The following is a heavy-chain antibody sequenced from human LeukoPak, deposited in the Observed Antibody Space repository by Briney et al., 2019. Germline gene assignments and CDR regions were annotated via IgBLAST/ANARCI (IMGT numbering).Heavy chain of an antibody. J-gene: IGHJ4*02. Sequence: ASVKVSRKASGYTFTSYYMHWVRQAPGQGLEWMGIINPSGGSTSYAQKFQGRVTMTRDTSTSTVYMELSSLRSEDTAVYYCARVTTLTYYYGSGSETYYFDYWGQGTLVTVSS. D-gene: IGHD3-10*01. CDR1: GYTFTSYY. V-gene: IGHV1-46*01. CDR2: INPSGGST. CDR3: ARVTTLTYYYGSGSETYYFDY.